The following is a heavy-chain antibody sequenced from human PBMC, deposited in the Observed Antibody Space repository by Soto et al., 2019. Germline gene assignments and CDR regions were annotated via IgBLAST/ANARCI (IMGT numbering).Heavy chain of an antibody. Sequence: QAQLVQSGAEVKKPGASVKVSCKVSGYTLTELSIHWVRQAPGKGLEWMGGFDPEDGDTIYAQKFQGRVTLTEDTSTDTAYMALSSLKSEDTAVYYCSTFTGPSGMDVWGQGTTVTVSS. CDR2: FDPEDGDT. J-gene: IGHJ6*02. V-gene: IGHV1-24*01. CDR1: GYTLTELS. CDR3: STFTGPSGMDV.